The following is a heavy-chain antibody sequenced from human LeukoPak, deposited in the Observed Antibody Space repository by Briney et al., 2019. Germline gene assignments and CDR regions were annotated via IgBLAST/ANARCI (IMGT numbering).Heavy chain of an antibody. CDR3: VRVGYSYGYGDWNHFDY. D-gene: IGHD5-18*01. J-gene: IGHJ4*02. CDR2: ISGSGGST. Sequence: PGGSLRLSCAASGFTFRSYAMSWVRQAPGKGLEWVSVISGSGGSTYYADSVKGRFTISRDNSKNTLYLQMNSLRAEDAAVYFCVRVGYSYGYGDWNHFDYWGQGTLVTVSS. V-gene: IGHV3-23*01. CDR1: GFTFRSYA.